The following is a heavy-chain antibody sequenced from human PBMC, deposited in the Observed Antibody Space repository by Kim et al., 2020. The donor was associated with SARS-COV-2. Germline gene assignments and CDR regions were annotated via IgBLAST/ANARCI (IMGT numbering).Heavy chain of an antibody. CDR3: ASSIAAASRVVNWFDP. CDR1: GYTLTSYA. Sequence: ASVKVSCKASGYTLTSYAMNWVRQAPGQGLEWMGWINTNTVNPTHAQGFTGRFVFSLVTSVSTASLLISSLKAEDTAVYSCASSIAAASRVVNWFDPWGQGTLVTVSS. V-gene: IGHV7-4-1*02. CDR2: INTNTVNP. J-gene: IGHJ5*02. D-gene: IGHD6-13*01.